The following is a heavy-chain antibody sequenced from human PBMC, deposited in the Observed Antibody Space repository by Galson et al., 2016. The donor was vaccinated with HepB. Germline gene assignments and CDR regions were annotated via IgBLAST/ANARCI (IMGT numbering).Heavy chain of an antibody. CDR1: GFIFDDFG. Sequence: AASGFIFDDFGMHWVRQGPGKGLEWVSGISWNSATVGYADSVRGRFVISRDDAKSSLHLQLNSLRVDDTALYFCVKEVQVGVTLLNDAIDYWGHGTLVTVSS. D-gene: IGHD1-26*01. CDR3: VKEVQVGVTLLNDAIDY. V-gene: IGHV3-9*01. J-gene: IGHJ4*01. CDR2: ISWNSATV.